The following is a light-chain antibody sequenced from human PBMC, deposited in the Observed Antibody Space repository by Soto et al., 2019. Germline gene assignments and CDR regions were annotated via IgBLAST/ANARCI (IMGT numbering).Light chain of an antibody. CDR3: QQYHNWPPLT. CDR2: GAS. CDR1: QSVSNY. Sequence: EIVMTQSPATLSVSPGERATLSCRASQSVSNYLAWYQQKPGQAPRLLIYGASTRATGIPARFSGGGSETDFTLTISSLQSEDLAVYYCQQYHNWPPLTFGGGTKVEIK. J-gene: IGKJ4*01. V-gene: IGKV3-15*01.